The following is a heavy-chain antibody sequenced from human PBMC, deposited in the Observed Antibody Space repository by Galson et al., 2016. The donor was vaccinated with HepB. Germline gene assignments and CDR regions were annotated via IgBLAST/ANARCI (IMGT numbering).Heavy chain of an antibody. V-gene: IGHV4-30-4*01. CDR2: IPYRGST. D-gene: IGHD3-16*01. J-gene: IGHJ4*02. CDR3: AKKYSYGLRFDY. Sequence: TLSLTCTVSGGHISSDDYYWSWIRQTPGKGLEWTGYIPYRGSTYYNPSLKSRGTISVDTSKNQFSLRLRSPTAADTAVYYWAKKYSYGLRFDYWGQGTPVTVSS. CDR1: GGHISSDDYY.